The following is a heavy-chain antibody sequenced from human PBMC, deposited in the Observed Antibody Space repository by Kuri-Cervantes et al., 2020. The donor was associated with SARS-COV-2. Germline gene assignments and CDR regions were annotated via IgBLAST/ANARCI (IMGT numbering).Heavy chain of an antibody. V-gene: IGHV3-33*01. CDR2: IWYDGKKK. CDR1: GFIFSSYG. Sequence: LSLTCAASGFIFSSYGMHWVRQAPGKGPEWVAVIWYDGKKKYYGDPVKGRFSISRDNSKNTLYLQVNNLRVEDTAIYYCAREGGVVVPAIDAFDIWGQGTMVTVSS. CDR3: AREGGVVVPAIDAFDI. D-gene: IGHD2-15*01. J-gene: IGHJ3*02.